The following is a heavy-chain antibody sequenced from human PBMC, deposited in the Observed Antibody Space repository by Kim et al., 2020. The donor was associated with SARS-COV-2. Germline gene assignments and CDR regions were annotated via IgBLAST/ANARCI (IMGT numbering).Heavy chain of an antibody. Sequence: SETLSLTCAVYGGSFSGYYWSWIRQPPGKGLEWIGEINHSGSTNYNPSLKSRVTISVDTSKNQFSLKLSSVTAADTAVYYCAREDIVVVVAARTFDYWGQGTLVTVSS. CDR2: INHSGST. V-gene: IGHV4-34*01. CDR1: GGSFSGYY. CDR3: AREDIVVVVAARTFDY. J-gene: IGHJ4*02. D-gene: IGHD2-15*01.